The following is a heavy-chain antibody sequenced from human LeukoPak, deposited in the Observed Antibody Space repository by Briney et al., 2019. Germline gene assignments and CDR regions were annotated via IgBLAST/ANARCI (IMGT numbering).Heavy chain of an antibody. J-gene: IGHJ4*02. V-gene: IGHV3-30-3*01. CDR3: AREELYYYGSGSHLADY. D-gene: IGHD3-10*01. CDR1: GFTFSSYA. CDR2: ISYDGSNK. Sequence: GRSLRLSCAASGFTFSSYAMHWVRQAPGKGLEWVAVISYDGSNKYYADSVKGRFTISRDNSKNTLYLQMNSLRAEDTAVYYCAREELYYYGSGSHLADYWGQGTLVTVSS.